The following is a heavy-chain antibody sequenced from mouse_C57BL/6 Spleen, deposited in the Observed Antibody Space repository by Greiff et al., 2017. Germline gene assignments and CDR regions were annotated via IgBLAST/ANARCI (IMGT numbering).Heavy chain of an antibody. CDR1: GYTFTSYW. Sequence: VQLQQPGAELVMPGASVKLSCKASGYTFTSYWMHWVKQRPGQGLEWIGEIDPSDSYTNYNQKFKGKSTLTVDKSSSTAYMQLSSLTSEDSAVYYCARSTTSGDFDVWGTGTTVTVSS. D-gene: IGHD1-1*01. CDR2: IDPSDSYT. J-gene: IGHJ1*03. V-gene: IGHV1-69*01. CDR3: ARSTTSGDFDV.